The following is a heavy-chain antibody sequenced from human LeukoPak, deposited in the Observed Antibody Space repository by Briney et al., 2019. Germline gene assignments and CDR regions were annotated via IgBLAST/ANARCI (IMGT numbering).Heavy chain of an antibody. D-gene: IGHD2-15*01. CDR1: GYTFTSYD. V-gene: IGHV1-8*01. J-gene: IGHJ4*02. CDR3: ARGGVVVAATGFDY. CDR2: MNPNSGNT. Sequence: ASVKVSCKASGYTFTSYDINWVRQATGQGLEWMGWMNPNSGNTGYAQKFQGRVTMTRNTSISTAYMELSSLRSEDTAVYYCARGGVVVAATGFDYWGQGTLVTVSS.